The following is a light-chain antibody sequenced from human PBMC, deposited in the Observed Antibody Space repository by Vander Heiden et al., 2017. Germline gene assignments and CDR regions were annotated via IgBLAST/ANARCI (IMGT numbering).Light chain of an antibody. CDR2: QDS. J-gene: IGLJ2*01. CDR3: QAWDRSTGV. V-gene: IGLV3-1*01. Sequence: SYELTQPPSVSVSPGQTASITCSGDKLGDKYACWYQQKPGQSPVLVIYQDSKRPSGIPERFSGSISGNTATLTISGTQAMDEADYYCQAWDRSTGVFGGGTKLTFL. CDR1: KLGDKY.